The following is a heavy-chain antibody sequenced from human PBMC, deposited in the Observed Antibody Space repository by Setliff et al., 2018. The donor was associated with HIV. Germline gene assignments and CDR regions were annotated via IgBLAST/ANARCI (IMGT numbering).Heavy chain of an antibody. CDR2: ISGFNATT. J-gene: IGHJ4*03. D-gene: IGHD1-20*01. CDR3: ARTTFLLQYNEGWSPENPFNI. V-gene: IGHV1-18*01. Sequence: ASVKVSCKASGYNFNTYGFSWVRQAPGQGPEWMGWISGFNATTHYAQKFQDRVTMTTDTSTNTAYMELRSLRFDDTAIYYCARTTFLLQYNEGWSPENPFNIWGPGTLVTVSS. CDR1: GYNFNTYG.